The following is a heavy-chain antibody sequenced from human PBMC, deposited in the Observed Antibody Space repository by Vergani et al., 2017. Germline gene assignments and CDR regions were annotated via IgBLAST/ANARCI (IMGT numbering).Heavy chain of an antibody. Sequence: VQLVESGGGVVQPGRSLRLSCAASGFIFSNYGMHWVRQTPGKGLEWVSGISGSGGSTYYAGSVKGRFTISRDSSKNTLYLQMNSLSAGDTAVYYCAKANPRNSGYDYLYYYHAMDVWGQGTTVTVSS. CDR1: GFIFSNYG. D-gene: IGHD5-12*01. J-gene: IGHJ6*02. CDR3: AKANPRNSGYDYLYYYHAMDV. V-gene: IGHV3-23*04. CDR2: ISGSGGST.